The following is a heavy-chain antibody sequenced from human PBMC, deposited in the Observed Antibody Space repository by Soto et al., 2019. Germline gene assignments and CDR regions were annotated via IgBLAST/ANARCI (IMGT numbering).Heavy chain of an antibody. CDR2: ISSSSSYI. J-gene: IGHJ6*02. CDR3: ARGGMSYGSGSYYYYYCMDV. D-gene: IGHD3-10*01. Sequence: PGGSLRLSCAASGFTFSSYSMNWVRQAPGKGLEWVSSISSSSSYIYYVDSVKGRFTISRDSAKNSLYLQMNSLRAEDTAVYYCARGGMSYGSGSYYYYYCMDVWGQGTTVTVSS. CDR1: GFTFSSYS. V-gene: IGHV3-21*01.